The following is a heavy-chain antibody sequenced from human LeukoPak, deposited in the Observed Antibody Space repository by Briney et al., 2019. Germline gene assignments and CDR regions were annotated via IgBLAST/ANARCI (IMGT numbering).Heavy chain of an antibody. V-gene: IGHV1-18*01. CDR2: IGAYNGNT. J-gene: IGHJ4*02. Sequence: ASVKVSCKASGYSFATLGIRWVRQAPGQGLEWMGWIGAYNGNTNYVQKFQGRVTMTRDTSTSTVYMELSSLRSEDTAVYYCARGQMVTVVRAVSITYFDYWGQGTLVTVSS. D-gene: IGHD3-10*01. CDR1: GYSFATLG. CDR3: ARGQMVTVVRAVSITYFDY.